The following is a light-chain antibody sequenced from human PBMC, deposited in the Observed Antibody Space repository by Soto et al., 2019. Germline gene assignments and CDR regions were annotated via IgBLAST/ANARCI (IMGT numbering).Light chain of an antibody. J-gene: IGKJ1*01. CDR2: DAY. CDR1: QSISSW. CDR3: QKYNSYLWT. V-gene: IGKV1-5*01. Sequence: DIQMTQSPSTLSASLGDRVIITCRASQSISSWLAWYQQKPGQAPKLLIYDAYSLESGVPSRFSGSGSGTELTLTISSLQPDDFATYFCQKYNSYLWTFGQGTKVDIK.